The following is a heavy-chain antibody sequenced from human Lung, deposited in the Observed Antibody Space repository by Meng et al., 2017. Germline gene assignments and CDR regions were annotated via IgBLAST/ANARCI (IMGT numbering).Heavy chain of an antibody. J-gene: IGHJ4*02. CDR3: ARGEGYCTNGVCSPGY. CDR2: INAGNGNT. CDR1: GYTFTSYA. V-gene: IGHV1-3*01. Sequence: QVHLVQAGAEVKKPGPSVKVSCKASGYTFTSYAMHWVRQAPGQRLEWLGWINAGNGNTKYSQKFQGRVTITRDTSASTAYMELSSLRSEDTAVYYCARGEGYCTNGVCSPGYWGQGTLVTVSS. D-gene: IGHD2-8*01.